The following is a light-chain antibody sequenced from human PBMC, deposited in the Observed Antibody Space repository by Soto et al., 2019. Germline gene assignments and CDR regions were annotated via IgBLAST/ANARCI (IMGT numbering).Light chain of an antibody. Sequence: SVLTQPAAVCGSPGQSITISWTGTSSDVGGYDFVSWYQHHPGKAPRLMIYDVSHRPSGVSDRFSASKSGNTASLTISGLLAEDEADYYCSSYTSISTYVFGTGTKVTVL. CDR3: SSYTSISTYV. CDR1: SSDVGGYDF. CDR2: DVS. V-gene: IGLV2-14*03. J-gene: IGLJ1*01.